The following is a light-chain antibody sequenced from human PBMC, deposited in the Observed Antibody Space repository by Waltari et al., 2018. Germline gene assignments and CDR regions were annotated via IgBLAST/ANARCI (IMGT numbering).Light chain of an antibody. CDR1: SSDVGRYNY. Sequence: QSALTQPAPVSGSPGQSIPISCTESSSDVGRYNYVPWYQQFPDRAPKLMIYDVTNRPSGVSNRFSGYKSANTASLTISGLQPEDEADYYCASYIPGSTLVFGGGTKLTVL. CDR3: ASYIPGSTLV. J-gene: IGLJ3*02. V-gene: IGLV2-14*01. CDR2: DVT.